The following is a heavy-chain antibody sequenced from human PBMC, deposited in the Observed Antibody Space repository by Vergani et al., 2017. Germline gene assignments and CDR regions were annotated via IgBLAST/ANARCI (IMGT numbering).Heavy chain of an antibody. CDR1: GFTFDDYA. Sequence: EVQLVESGGGLVQPGRSLRLSCAASGFTFDDYAMHWVRQAPGKGLEWVSGISWNSGSIGYADSVKGRFTISRDNAKNSLYLQLNSLRAEDMALYYCATATWFWELSWYYYYYMDVWGKGTTVTVSS. D-gene: IGHD3-10*01. J-gene: IGHJ6*03. CDR2: ISWNSGSI. CDR3: ATATWFWELSWYYYYYMDV. V-gene: IGHV3-9*03.